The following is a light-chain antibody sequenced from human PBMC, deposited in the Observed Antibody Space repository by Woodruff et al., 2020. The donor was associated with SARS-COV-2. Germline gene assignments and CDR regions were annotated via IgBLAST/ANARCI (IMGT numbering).Light chain of an antibody. CDR1: KLGDKY. V-gene: IGLV3-1*01. J-gene: IGLJ2*01. Sequence: PSVSVSPGQTASITCSGDKLGDKYACWYQQKPGQSPVLVIYQDSKRPSGIPERFSGSNSGNTATLIISGTQAMDEADYYCQAWDSSIFVVFGGG. CDR3: QAWDSSIFVV. CDR2: QDS.